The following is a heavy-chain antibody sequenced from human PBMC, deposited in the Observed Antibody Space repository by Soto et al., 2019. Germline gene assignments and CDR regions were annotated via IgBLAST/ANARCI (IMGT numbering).Heavy chain of an antibody. D-gene: IGHD4-17*01. CDR1: GVTFTSET. CDR2: IIPILGTG. J-gene: IGHJ6*03. Sequence: QVQLVQSGPEVKKSGSAVKVSCKLSGVTFTSETISWVRQAPGQGLEWMGRIIPILGTGNYARKFQGRITITEYKVTNTGYMEVSSLTSEDTAVYFCASEKGSYNTVTFPFYYMDVWGNGTTVTVSS. V-gene: IGHV1-69*08. CDR3: ASEKGSYNTVTFPFYYMDV.